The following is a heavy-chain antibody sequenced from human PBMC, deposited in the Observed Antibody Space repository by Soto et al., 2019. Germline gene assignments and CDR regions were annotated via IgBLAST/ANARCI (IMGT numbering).Heavy chain of an antibody. CDR1: GDTFTNYG. CDR2: IGGYKGNT. D-gene: IGHD5-18*01. CDR3: APHTLDTGMPSGY. J-gene: IGHJ4*02. V-gene: IGHV1-18*01. Sequence: VQLVQSGAEVREPGASEKVSCKASGDTFTNYGVSWVRQAPGQGLEWMGWIGGYKGNTNYAQKLQGRVTLTTDTSTSTAYMELRSLRSDDTAVYYCAPHTLDTGMPSGYWGQGTLVTVSS.